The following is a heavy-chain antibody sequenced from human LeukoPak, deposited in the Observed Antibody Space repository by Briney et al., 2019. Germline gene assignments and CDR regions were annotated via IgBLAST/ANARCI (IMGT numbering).Heavy chain of an antibody. CDR1: GFTFTSYS. V-gene: IGHV3-23*01. CDR3: ARFYSYGDY. J-gene: IGHJ4*02. D-gene: IGHD5-18*01. CDR2: ISGGGGST. Sequence: GGSLRLSCAASGFTFTSYSMNWVRQAPGKGLEWVSTISGGGGSTYYADSVKGRFTISRDNSKNTLYLQVNSLRAEDTAVYFCARFYSYGDYWGQGTLVTVSS.